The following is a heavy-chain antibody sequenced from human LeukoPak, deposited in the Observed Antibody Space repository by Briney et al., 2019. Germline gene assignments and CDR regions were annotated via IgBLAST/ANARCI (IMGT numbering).Heavy chain of an antibody. D-gene: IGHD3-3*01. CDR3: ARLLGWSGPINWFDP. CDR2: VYYSGIT. CDR1: GGSISSDY. V-gene: IGHV4-59*08. J-gene: IGHJ5*02. Sequence: SETLSLTCTVSGGSISSDYWSWIRQPPGKGLEWIGYVYYSGITIYNPSLKSRVTISVGTSKNHFSLKLTSVTAADTAVYYCARLLGWSGPINWFDPWGRGTLVTVSS.